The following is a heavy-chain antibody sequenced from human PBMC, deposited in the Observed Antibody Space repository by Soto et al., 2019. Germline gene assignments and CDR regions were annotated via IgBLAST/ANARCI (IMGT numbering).Heavy chain of an antibody. D-gene: IGHD3-10*01. V-gene: IGHV3-53*01. CDR3: ARGGSWSYFEY. CDR2: IYSGGST. CDR1: GFTVSSNY. J-gene: IGHJ4*02. Sequence: PGGSVRLSXVASGFTVSSNYMSWVRQAPGKGLEWVSVIYSGGSTFYADSVKGRFTISRDNSKNALYLQMNSLRVEDTAVYYCARGGSWSYFEYWGQGTLVTVSS.